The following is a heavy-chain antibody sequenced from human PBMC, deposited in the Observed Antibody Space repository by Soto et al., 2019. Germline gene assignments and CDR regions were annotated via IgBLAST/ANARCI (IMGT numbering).Heavy chain of an antibody. J-gene: IGHJ4*02. Sequence: GGSLRLSCAASGFTFSSYAMHWVRQAPGKGLEWVAVISYDGSNKYYADSVKGRFTISRDNSKNTLYLQMNSLRAEDTAVYYCARDRWVLLWFGEHDYWGQGTLVTVSS. CDR1: GFTFSSYA. CDR3: ARDRWVLLWFGEHDY. CDR2: ISYDGSNK. V-gene: IGHV3-30-3*01. D-gene: IGHD3-10*01.